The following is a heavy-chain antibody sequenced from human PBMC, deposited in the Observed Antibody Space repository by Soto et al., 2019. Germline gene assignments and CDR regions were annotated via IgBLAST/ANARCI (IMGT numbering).Heavy chain of an antibody. CDR2: IKPTGGST. Sequence: QVQLVQSGAEVKRPGASVKVSCKASGYTFTSYYVHWVRQAPGQGLEWMGIIKPTGGSTRYAQKLQGRVTMTRDTSTSTVYTELSSLTSEDTAVYYCARTFSDGLPSDYWGQGTLVTVSS. J-gene: IGHJ4*02. CDR1: GYTFTSYY. V-gene: IGHV1-46*04. D-gene: IGHD6-25*01. CDR3: ARTFSDGLPSDY.